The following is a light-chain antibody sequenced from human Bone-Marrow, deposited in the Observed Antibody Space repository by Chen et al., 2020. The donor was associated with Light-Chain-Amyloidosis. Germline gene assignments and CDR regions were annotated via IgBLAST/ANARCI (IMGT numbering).Light chain of an antibody. Sequence: QSVMTQPPAASGTPGQRVTSPCSGSSSNVGNNYVYWYQQLPGTAPKLLIYRNGQRPSGVPARFSGSKSGTSASLAISGLRSEDEAHYYCPAWDDILRERLFGGGTKLTVL. CDR3: PAWDDILRERL. V-gene: IGLV1-47*01. J-gene: IGLJ3*02. CDR1: SSNVGNNY. CDR2: RNG.